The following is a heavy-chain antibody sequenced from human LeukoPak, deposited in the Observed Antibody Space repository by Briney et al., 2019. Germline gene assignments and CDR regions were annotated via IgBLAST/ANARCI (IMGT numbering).Heavy chain of an antibody. Sequence: GGSLRLSCAGSGFTFSSHAMSWVRQAPGKGLEWVSAISGSGGSTNYADSVKGRFTISRYNSKNTLYLQMNSLRAEDTAVYYCAKAVRSMVTGGGYFDSWGQGTLVTVSS. CDR1: GFTFSSHA. CDR2: ISGSGGST. D-gene: IGHD3-10*01. V-gene: IGHV3-23*01. CDR3: AKAVRSMVTGGGYFDS. J-gene: IGHJ4*02.